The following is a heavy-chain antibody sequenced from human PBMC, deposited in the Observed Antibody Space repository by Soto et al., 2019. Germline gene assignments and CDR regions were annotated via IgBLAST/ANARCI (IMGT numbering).Heavy chain of an antibody. CDR1: GGTFSSYT. Sequence: QVQLVQSGAEVKKPGSSVKVSCKASGGTFSSYTISWVRQAPGQGLEWMGRIIPILGIANYAQKFQGRVTITADKPPSTAYMELSSLRSEDTAVYYWASRRVAAAGNPTVSYFDYWGQGTLVTVSS. V-gene: IGHV1-69*02. CDR3: ASRRVAAAGNPTVSYFDY. CDR2: IIPILGIA. J-gene: IGHJ4*02. D-gene: IGHD6-13*01.